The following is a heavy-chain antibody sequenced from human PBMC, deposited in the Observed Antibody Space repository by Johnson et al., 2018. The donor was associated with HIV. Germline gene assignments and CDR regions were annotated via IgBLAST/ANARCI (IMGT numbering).Heavy chain of an antibody. CDR1: EFTLSSYA. V-gene: IGHV3-15*01. CDR3: ARDKSGSYRGAFDV. J-gene: IGHJ3*01. D-gene: IGHD1-26*01. Sequence: VLLVESGGGLVQPGGSLRLSCAASEFTLSSYAMSWVRQAPGKGLEWVGRIKSKTDGGTTDYAAPVKGRFTISRDDSKNTLYLQMNSLKTEDTAVYYCARDKSGSYRGAFDVWGQGTMVTVSS. CDR2: IKSKTDGGTT.